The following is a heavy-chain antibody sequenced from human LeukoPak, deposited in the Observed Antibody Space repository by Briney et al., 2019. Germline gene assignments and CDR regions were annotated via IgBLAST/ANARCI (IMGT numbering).Heavy chain of an antibody. CDR2: ISAYNGNT. Sequence: GASVKVSCKASGGTFSSYDINWVRQAPGQGLEWMGWISAYNGNTNYAQKLQGRVTMTTDTSTSTAYMELRSLRSDDTAVYYCARVRPSLWTNAFDIWGQETMVTVSS. V-gene: IGHV1-18*01. D-gene: IGHD3-10*01. CDR1: GGTFSSYD. CDR3: ARVRPSLWTNAFDI. J-gene: IGHJ3*02.